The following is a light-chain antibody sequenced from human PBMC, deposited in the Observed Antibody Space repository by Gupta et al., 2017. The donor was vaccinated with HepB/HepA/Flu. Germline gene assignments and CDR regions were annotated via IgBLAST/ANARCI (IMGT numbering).Light chain of an antibody. V-gene: IGKV4-1*01. CDR1: QSVFYNSNNKNN. J-gene: IGKJ1*01. CDR3: QQYYSTPWT. CDR2: WAS. Sequence: DIVMTQSPDSLAVSLGERATINCKSSQSVFYNSNNKNNLAWYLQKAGQPPKLLIYWASTRESGVPDRFSGSGSGTDFTLTISSLQAEDVAVYYCQQYYSTPWTFGQGTKVEIK.